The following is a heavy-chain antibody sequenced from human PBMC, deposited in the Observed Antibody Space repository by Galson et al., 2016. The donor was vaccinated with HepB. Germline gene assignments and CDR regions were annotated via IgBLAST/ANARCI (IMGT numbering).Heavy chain of an antibody. Sequence: PALVKPTQTLTLTCTFSGFSLNTSGVAVGWIRQPPGKALEWLALIYWDDHKRYRPSLKSRLTITKDTSKNQVVLTMTNTGPVDTATYFCTHVGSEQWPSLYFDSWGQGTLVTVSS. J-gene: IGHJ4*02. CDR2: IYWDDHK. CDR1: GFSLNTSGVA. D-gene: IGHD6-19*01. V-gene: IGHV2-5*02. CDR3: THVGSEQWPSLYFDS.